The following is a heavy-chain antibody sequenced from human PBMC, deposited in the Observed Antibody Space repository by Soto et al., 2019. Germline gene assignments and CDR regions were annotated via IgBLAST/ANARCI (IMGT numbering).Heavy chain of an antibody. CDR1: IVTVSDYG. CDR3: AKDWVGGSNRYQLDY. Sequence: WALRLFCAASIVTVSDYGMHWVRQAAGKGLEWVAGISHGATRKSYSDSVKGRFIISRDNSKKMLYLQLNSLRREDTAVYYCAKDWVGGSNRYQLDYWGRRPLVTVSS. J-gene: IGHJ4*02. D-gene: IGHD4-4*01. CDR2: ISHGATRK. V-gene: IGHV3-30*18.